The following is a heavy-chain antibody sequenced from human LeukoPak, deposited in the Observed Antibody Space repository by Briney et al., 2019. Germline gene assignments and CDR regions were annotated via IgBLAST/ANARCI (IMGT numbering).Heavy chain of an antibody. Sequence: GGSLRLSCAASGFTFSSYAMHWVRQAPGKGLEWVAAISYDGSNKFYPDSVKGRFTISRDNSKNTLYLQMNSLRPEDTAVYYCAKDYGSGSYYPYYFDYWGQGTLVTVSS. V-gene: IGHV3-30*04. CDR2: ISYDGSNK. D-gene: IGHD3-10*01. CDR3: AKDYGSGSYYPYYFDY. CDR1: GFTFSSYA. J-gene: IGHJ4*01.